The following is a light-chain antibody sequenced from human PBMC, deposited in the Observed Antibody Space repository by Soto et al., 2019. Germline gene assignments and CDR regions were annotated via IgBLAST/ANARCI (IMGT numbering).Light chain of an antibody. Sequence: EIVLTQSPATLSLSPGERATLSCRASQSVSSYLAWYQQKPGQAPRLLIYDASNRATGIPTRFSGSGSGTDFTLIISSLEHEDFAVYYCQQRSNWPTFGQGTRLEI. CDR3: QQRSNWPT. CDR1: QSVSSY. CDR2: DAS. J-gene: IGKJ5*01. V-gene: IGKV3-11*01.